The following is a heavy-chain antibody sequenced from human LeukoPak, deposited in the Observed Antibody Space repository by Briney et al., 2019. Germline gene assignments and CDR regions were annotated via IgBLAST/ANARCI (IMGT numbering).Heavy chain of an antibody. CDR2: TYYRSKWYN. V-gene: IGHV6-1*01. J-gene: IGHJ6*02. CDR3: VVHHYDSSGYRNGMDV. D-gene: IGHD3-22*01. Sequence: SQTLSLTCAISGDSVSSNSAAWNWIRQSPSRGLEWLGRTYYRSKWYNDYAVSVKSRITINPDTSKNQFSLQLNSVTPEDTAVYDCVVHHYDSSGYRNGMDVWGQGTTVTVSS. CDR1: GDSVSSNSAA.